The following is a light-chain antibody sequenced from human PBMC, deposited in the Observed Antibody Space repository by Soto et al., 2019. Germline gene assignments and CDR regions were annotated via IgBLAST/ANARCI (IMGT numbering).Light chain of an antibody. CDR3: QQSYSTTWT. V-gene: IGKV1-39*01. CDR1: QSISSS. J-gene: IGKJ1*01. Sequence: DIQMTQSPSSLSASVGDRVTITCRASQSISSSLNWYQQKPGTAPKRLIYAASSLQSGVPSRFSGSGSGTDFTLTISRLQHEDFATYYCQQSYSTTWTFGQGTKVEIK. CDR2: AAS.